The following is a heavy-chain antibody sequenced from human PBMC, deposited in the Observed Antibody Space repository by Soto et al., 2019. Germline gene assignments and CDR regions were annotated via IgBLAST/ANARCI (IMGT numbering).Heavy chain of an antibody. CDR2: INPNSGGT. Sequence: ASVKVSCKASGYTFTGYYMHWVRQAPGQGLEWMGWINPNSGGTNYAQKFQGWVTMTRDTSISTAYMELIRLRSDDTAVYYCAREAAAGKYYYYYGMDVWGQGTTVTVSS. V-gene: IGHV1-2*04. D-gene: IGHD6-13*01. CDR3: AREAAAGKYYYYYGMDV. CDR1: GYTFTGYY. J-gene: IGHJ6*02.